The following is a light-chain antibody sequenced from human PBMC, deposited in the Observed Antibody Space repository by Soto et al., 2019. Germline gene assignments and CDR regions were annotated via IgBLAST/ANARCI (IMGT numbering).Light chain of an antibody. CDR3: QQYNNWPPMYT. Sequence: EIVMTQSPATLSVSPGERATLSCRASQSVSSNLAWYQQKPGQAPRLLIYGASTRATGIPATFSGSGSGTEFALTISSLQSEDFAVYYCQQYNNWPPMYTFSQGTKLEIK. J-gene: IGKJ2*01. CDR1: QSVSSN. V-gene: IGKV3-15*01. CDR2: GAS.